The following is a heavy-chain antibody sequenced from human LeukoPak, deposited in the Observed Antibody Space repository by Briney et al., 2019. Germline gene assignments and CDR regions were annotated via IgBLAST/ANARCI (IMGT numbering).Heavy chain of an antibody. J-gene: IGHJ4*02. CDR2: IYYSGST. D-gene: IGHD2-15*01. CDR1: GGSITSSYYF. CDR3: ARHVYCSGGSCYLDY. V-gene: IGHV4-39*01. Sequence: PSETLSLTCTVSGGSITSSYYFWGWIRQPPGKGLDWTGYIYYSGSTYYNPSLQSRVTISVDTSKNQFSLKVTSVTAADTAVSYCARHVYCSGGSCYLDYWGQGALVSVSS.